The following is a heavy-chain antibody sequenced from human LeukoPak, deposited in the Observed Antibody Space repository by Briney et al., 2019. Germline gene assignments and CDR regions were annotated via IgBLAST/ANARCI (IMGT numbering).Heavy chain of an antibody. CDR1: GFTFSRNS. CDR2: ISSTGMTI. J-gene: IGHJ4*02. V-gene: IGHV3-48*04. D-gene: IGHD3-16*01. Sequence: GGSLRLSCAASGFTFSRNSMNWVRQAPGKGLEWVSYISSTGMTIYYADSVKGRFTISRDNAKNALFLQMNSLRPDDTALYYCARVGRGSFDYWGQGTLVTVSS. CDR3: ARVGRGSFDY.